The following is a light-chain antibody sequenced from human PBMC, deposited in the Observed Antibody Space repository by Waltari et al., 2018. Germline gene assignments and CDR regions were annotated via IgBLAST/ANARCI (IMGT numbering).Light chain of an antibody. Sequence: DIQMTQSPSTLSASVGDRVTITCRASQSISSWLAWYQQKPGKAPKLLIYKAFSLETGVPSRFGGSGSGTEFTLTISSLQPDAFATYYCQQYNSYSRTCGQGTKVEIK. CDR1: QSISSW. CDR3: QQYNSYSRT. J-gene: IGKJ1*01. V-gene: IGKV1-5*03. CDR2: KAF.